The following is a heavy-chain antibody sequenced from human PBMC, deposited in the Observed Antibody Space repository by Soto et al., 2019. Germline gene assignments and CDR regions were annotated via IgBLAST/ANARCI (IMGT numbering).Heavy chain of an antibody. CDR3: ARNINY. CDR2: IYYSGST. J-gene: IGHJ4*02. V-gene: IGHV4-59*08. CDR1: GGSISSYY. Sequence: PPETLSLTCTVSGGSISSYYWSWIRQPPGKGLEWIGYIYYSGSTNYNPSLKSRVTISVDTSKNQFSLKLSSVTAADTAVYYCARNINYWGQGTLVTVSS.